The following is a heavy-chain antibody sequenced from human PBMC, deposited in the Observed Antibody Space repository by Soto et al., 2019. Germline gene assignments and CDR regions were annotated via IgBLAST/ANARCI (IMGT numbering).Heavy chain of an antibody. D-gene: IGHD5-18*01. CDR3: SRGILV. V-gene: IGHV4-31*03. CDR1: GGSINSGGYC. Sequence: QVQLQESGPGLVKPSQTLSLTCTVSGGSINSGGYCWSWIRQHPGKGLDWIGCISYGGSTSYNPSLKSRVTISVDRSKNQFSLKLTSVTAADTAVYYCSRGILVWGQGALITVSS. J-gene: IGHJ4*02. CDR2: ISYGGST.